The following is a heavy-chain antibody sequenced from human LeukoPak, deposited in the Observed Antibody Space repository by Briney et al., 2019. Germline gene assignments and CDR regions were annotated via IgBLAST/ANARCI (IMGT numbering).Heavy chain of an antibody. CDR3: ARIHDYGDYAFDK. J-gene: IGHJ4*02. CDR2: ISYTGST. V-gene: IGHV4-59*08. D-gene: IGHD4-17*01. Sequence: SQTLSLTCTVSGGSINPYYWSWIRQPPGKGLEYIGYISYTGSTNSNPSLKSRLTISVDTSKNQASLKLRSVTAADTAVYYCARIHDYGDYAFDKWGQGTLVTVSS. CDR1: GGSINPYY.